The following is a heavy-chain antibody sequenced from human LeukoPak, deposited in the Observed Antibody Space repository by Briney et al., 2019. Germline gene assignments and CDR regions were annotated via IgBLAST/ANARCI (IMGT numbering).Heavy chain of an antibody. CDR1: GFTFSSYA. Sequence: GGSLRLSCSASGFTFSSYAMHWVRQAPGKGLEYVSAISSNGGSTYYADSVKGRFTISRDNSKSTLYLQMSSLRAEDTAVYYCVKDSSGPFSNFDYWGQGTLVTVSS. J-gene: IGHJ4*02. CDR2: ISSNGGST. D-gene: IGHD6-19*01. CDR3: VKDSSGPFSNFDY. V-gene: IGHV3-64D*06.